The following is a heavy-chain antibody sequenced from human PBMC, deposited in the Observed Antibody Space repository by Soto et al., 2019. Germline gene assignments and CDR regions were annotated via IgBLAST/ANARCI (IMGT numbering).Heavy chain of an antibody. V-gene: IGHV1-69*08. J-gene: IGHJ6*02. CDR3: ARRRYWGYDCYHKHYYGMDV. Sequence: QVQLVQSGAELKKTGSSVTVSCRASGDTFSSYAVNWVRQAPGRGLEWMGRIITVLGTTDYAQNFKGRVTITEEKSTKKVYMELSSLRSDDTAVYYCARRRYWGYDCYHKHYYGMDVWGQGTTVTVAS. D-gene: IGHD2-21*01. CDR1: GDTFSSYA. CDR2: IITVLGTT.